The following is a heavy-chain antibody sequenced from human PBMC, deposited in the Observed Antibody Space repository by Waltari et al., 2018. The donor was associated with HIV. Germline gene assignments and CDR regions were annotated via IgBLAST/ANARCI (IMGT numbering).Heavy chain of an antibody. J-gene: IGHJ3*01. CDR3: ARGDRAFDV. CDR1: GYTFTDYG. Sequence: QVQLLQYGSEVKRPGASVKVSCKTSGYTFTDYGISWVRQAPRQGLEWMGWISTYNGNTKFAQTLQARISMTIDTSRHTAYMDLRSLRSDDTAVYYCARGDRAFDVWGQGTMVSVSS. D-gene: IGHD1-26*01. V-gene: IGHV1-18*01. CDR2: ISTYNGNT.